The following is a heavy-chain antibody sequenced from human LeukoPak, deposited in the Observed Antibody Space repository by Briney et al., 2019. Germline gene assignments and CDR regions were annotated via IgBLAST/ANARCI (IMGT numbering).Heavy chain of an antibody. CDR3: ARDLDPLSINNWFDP. V-gene: IGHV4-4*07. J-gene: IGHJ5*02. CDR2: IYTSGST. D-gene: IGHD3-3*01. Sequence: SETLPLTCTVSGGSISSYYWSWIRQPAGKGLEWIGRIYTSGSTNYNPSLKSRVTMSVDTSKNQFSLKLSSVTAADTAVYYCARDLDPLSINNWFDPWGQGTLVTVSS. CDR1: GGSISSYY.